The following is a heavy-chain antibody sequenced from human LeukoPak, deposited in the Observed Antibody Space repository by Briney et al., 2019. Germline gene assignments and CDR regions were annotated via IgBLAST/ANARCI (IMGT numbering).Heavy chain of an antibody. Sequence: PGGSLRLSCAASGFSFSSHVMHWVRQAPGKGLEWVSGISGGGGDTYYADSVKGRFTISRDNSKNTLNLRMDSLRAEGTALYYCAKDQNYESSGYYGGFDYWGQGTLVTVSS. CDR1: GFSFSSHV. D-gene: IGHD3-22*01. CDR2: ISGGGGDT. V-gene: IGHV3-23*01. CDR3: AKDQNYESSGYYGGFDY. J-gene: IGHJ4*02.